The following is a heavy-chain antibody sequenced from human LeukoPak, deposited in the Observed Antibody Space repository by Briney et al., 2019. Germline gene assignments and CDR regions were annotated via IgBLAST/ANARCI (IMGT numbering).Heavy chain of an antibody. CDR3: AGTVYGSGSYYFDY. CDR2: IYYSGST. J-gene: IGHJ4*02. D-gene: IGHD3-10*01. V-gene: IGHV4-59*01. Sequence: SETLSLTCTVSGGSISSYYWSWIRQPPGKGLELIGYIYYSGSTNYNPSLKSRVTISVDTSKNQFSLKLSSVTAADTAVYYCAGTVYGSGSYYFDYWGQGTLVTVSS. CDR1: GGSISSYY.